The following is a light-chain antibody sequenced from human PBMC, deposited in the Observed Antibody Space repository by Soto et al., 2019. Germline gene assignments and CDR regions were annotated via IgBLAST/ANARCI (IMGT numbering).Light chain of an antibody. CDR1: QSISSW. CDR2: KAS. Sequence: DIQMTQSPSTLSASVGDRVTITCRASQSISSWLAWYQQKPGKAPKLLIYKASSLESGVPSRFSDSASGTEFTLTISSLQPDDFATYYCQQYSSYSTFGQGTKVEIK. J-gene: IGKJ1*01. CDR3: QQYSSYST. V-gene: IGKV1-5*03.